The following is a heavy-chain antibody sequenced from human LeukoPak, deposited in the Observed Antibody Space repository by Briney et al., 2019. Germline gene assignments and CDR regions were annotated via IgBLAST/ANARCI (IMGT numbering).Heavy chain of an antibody. Sequence: GGSLRLSCVASGITFSNYAVSWVRQAPEKGLDWVSVISGSAHKIRYADSVKGRFTISRDNSKNTLYLQMNSLRAEDTAVYYCARDLRDSSSWYVRLYYYYGMDVWGQGTTVTVSS. D-gene: IGHD6-13*01. V-gene: IGHV3-23*01. J-gene: IGHJ6*02. CDR3: ARDLRDSSSWYVRLYYYYGMDV. CDR2: ISGSAHKI. CDR1: GITFSNYA.